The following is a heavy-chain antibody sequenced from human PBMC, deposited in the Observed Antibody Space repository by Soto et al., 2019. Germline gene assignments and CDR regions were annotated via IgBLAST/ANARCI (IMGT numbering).Heavy chain of an antibody. CDR1: GGTFSSYA. Sequence: QVQLVQSGAEVKKPGSSVKVSCKASGGTFSSYAISWVRQAPGQGLEWMGGIIPIFGTANYAQKFQGRVTITADESTSTAYMGLSSLRSEDTAVYYCARVGVQQERRWYYFAFWGQGTLVTVSS. V-gene: IGHV1-69*01. J-gene: IGHJ4*02. D-gene: IGHD1-1*01. CDR2: IIPIFGTA. CDR3: ARVGVQQERRWYYFAF.